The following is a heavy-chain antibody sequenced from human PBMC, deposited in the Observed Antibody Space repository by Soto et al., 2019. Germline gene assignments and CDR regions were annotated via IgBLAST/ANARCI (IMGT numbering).Heavy chain of an antibody. V-gene: IGHV4-59*01. CDR3: AKGAGSDSFDQ. Sequence: QVQLQESGPGLVKPSETLSLICSVSGGSISGYYWSWIRQPPGKGLEWIGSIHHSGSTNYNPSLKSRVSISVDTSKNQFSLILSSVTAADTAVYYCAKGAGSDSFDQWGQGTLVTVSS. CDR2: IHHSGST. CDR1: GGSISGYY. J-gene: IGHJ4*02. D-gene: IGHD6-19*01.